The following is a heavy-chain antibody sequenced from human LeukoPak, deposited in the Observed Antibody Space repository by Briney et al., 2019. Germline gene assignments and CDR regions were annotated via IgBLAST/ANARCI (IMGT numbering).Heavy chain of an antibody. J-gene: IGHJ3*02. Sequence: GGSLRLSCAASGFTVSSNYMSWVRQAPGKGLEWVSVIYSGGSTYYADSVKGRFTISRDNSKNTLYLQMNSLRAEDTAVYYCARGSGIQLWLEAFDIWGQGTMVTVSS. CDR3: ARGSGIQLWLEAFDI. D-gene: IGHD5-18*01. V-gene: IGHV3-53*01. CDR1: GFTVSSNY. CDR2: IYSGGST.